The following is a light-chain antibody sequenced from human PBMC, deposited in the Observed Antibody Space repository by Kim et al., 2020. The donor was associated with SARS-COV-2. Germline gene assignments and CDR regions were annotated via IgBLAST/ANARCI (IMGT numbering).Light chain of an antibody. CDR2: GAY. Sequence: LTPRERATLATRASQSVTNDCLAWLQQKPGQPPRLLIYGAYNRATGIPDRFSGSGSGTDFTLTISRLEPEDFALYYCQQYGNSPVTFGQGTKLEI. J-gene: IGKJ2*01. CDR1: QSVTNDC. CDR3: QQYGNSPVT. V-gene: IGKV3-20*01.